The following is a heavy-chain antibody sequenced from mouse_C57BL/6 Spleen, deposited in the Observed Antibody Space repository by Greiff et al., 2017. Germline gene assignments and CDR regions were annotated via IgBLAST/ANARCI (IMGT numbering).Heavy chain of an antibody. D-gene: IGHD1-1*01. CDR2: IWTGGGT. CDR1: GFSLTSYA. J-gene: IGHJ1*03. V-gene: IGHV2-9-1*01. CDR3: ARNEGGIFITTVVAPGYFDV. Sequence: QVQLQQSGPGLVAPSQSLSITCTVSGFSLTSYAISWVRQPPGKGLEWLGVIWTGGGTNYNSALKSRLSISKDNSKSQVFLKMNSLQTDDTARYYCARNEGGIFITTVVAPGYFDVWGTGTTVTVSS.